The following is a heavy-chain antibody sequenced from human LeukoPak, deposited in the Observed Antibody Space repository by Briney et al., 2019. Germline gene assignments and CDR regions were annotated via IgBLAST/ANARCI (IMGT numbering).Heavy chain of an antibody. J-gene: IGHJ3*02. CDR3: ARGLSSWGSLAFDI. D-gene: IGHD6-13*01. Sequence: GASVKVSCKASGYTFTGYYMHWVRQAPGQGLEWMGWINPNSGGTNYAQKFQGRVTMTRDTSISTAYMELSRLRSDDTAVYYCARGLSSWGSLAFDIWGQGTMVTVSS. CDR1: GYTFTGYY. CDR2: INPNSGGT. V-gene: IGHV1-2*02.